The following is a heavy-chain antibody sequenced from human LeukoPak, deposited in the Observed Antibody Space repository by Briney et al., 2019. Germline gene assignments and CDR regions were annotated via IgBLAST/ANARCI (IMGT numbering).Heavy chain of an antibody. CDR3: ARQSSSWYEINWFDP. CDR1: GGSISSYD. J-gene: IGHJ5*02. CDR2: IYYSGST. D-gene: IGHD6-13*01. Sequence: SESVSLTCTVSGGSISSYDWSWIRRPPGKGLEWIGYIYYSGSTNYNPSLKSRVTISVDTSKNQFSLKLSSVTAADTAVYYCARQSSSWYEINWFDPWGQGTLVTVSS. V-gene: IGHV4-59*08.